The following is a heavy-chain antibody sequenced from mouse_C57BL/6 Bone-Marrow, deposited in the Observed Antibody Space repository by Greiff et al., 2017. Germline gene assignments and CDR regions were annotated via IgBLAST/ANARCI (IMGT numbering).Heavy chain of an antibody. CDR3: TLYYGSPSVAY. Sequence: VQLQQSGTVLARPGASVKMSCKTSGYTFTSYWMHWVKQRPGQGLEWIGAIYPGNSDTSYNQKFKGKAKLTAVTSASTAYVELSSLTNEDSAVYYCTLYYGSPSVAYWGQGTLVTVSA. V-gene: IGHV1-5*01. D-gene: IGHD1-1*01. CDR1: GYTFTSYW. CDR2: IYPGNSDT. J-gene: IGHJ3*01.